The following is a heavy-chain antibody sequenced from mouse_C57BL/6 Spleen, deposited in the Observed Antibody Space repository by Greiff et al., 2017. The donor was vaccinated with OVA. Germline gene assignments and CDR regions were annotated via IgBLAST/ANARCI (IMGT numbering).Heavy chain of an antibody. Sequence: EVMLVESGEGLVKPGGSLKLSCAASGFTFSSYAMSWVRQTPEKRLEWVAYISSGGDYIYYADTVKGRFTISRDNARNTLYLQMSSLKSEDTAMYYCTRGDYYGSSYVRGAMDYWGQGTSVTVSS. CDR2: ISSGGDYI. D-gene: IGHD1-1*01. CDR1: GFTFSSYA. J-gene: IGHJ4*01. V-gene: IGHV5-9-1*02. CDR3: TRGDYYGSSYVRGAMDY.